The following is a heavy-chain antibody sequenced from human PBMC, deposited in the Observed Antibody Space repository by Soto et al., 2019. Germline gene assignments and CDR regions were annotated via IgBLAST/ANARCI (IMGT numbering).Heavy chain of an antibody. Sequence: QVQLQESGPGLVKPSETLSLTCTVSGDSINDFYWTWIRQSPGKGLEWIGHIYYTGSTSYNPSLKSRVTISVDTSNNQFSLSLNSLTAADTAVYFCARFRFFCSGAGCKNWESGGVDPWGQGILLTVSS. J-gene: IGHJ5*02. V-gene: IGHV4-59*01. CDR3: ARFRFFCSGAGCKNWESGGVDP. CDR1: GDSINDFY. D-gene: IGHD2-15*01. CDR2: IYYTGST.